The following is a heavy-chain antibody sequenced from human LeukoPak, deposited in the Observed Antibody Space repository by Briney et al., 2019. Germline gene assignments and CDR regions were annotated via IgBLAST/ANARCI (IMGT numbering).Heavy chain of an antibody. Sequence: PSETLSLTCTVSGGSISSGGYYWRWIRQHPGKGLEWIGYIYCSGSTYYNPSLKSRVTISIDTSKNQFSLKLSSVTATDTAVYYCARDHRAVTTGGIVWYFDLWGRGTLVTVSS. J-gene: IGHJ2*01. CDR2: IYCSGST. CDR3: ARDHRAVTTGGIVWYFDL. CDR1: GGSISSGGYY. V-gene: IGHV4-31*03. D-gene: IGHD4-17*01.